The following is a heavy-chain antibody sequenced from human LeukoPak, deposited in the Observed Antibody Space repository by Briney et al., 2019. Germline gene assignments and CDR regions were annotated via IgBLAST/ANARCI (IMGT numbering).Heavy chain of an antibody. CDR3: ATSYYYDRVFQH. J-gene: IGHJ1*01. Sequence: ASVKVSCKVSGYTLTELSMHWVRQAPGKGLEWMGGFDPEDGETIYAQEFQGRVTMTEDTSTDTAYMELSSLRSEDTAVYYCATSYYYDRVFQHWGQGTLVTVSS. CDR1: GYTLTELS. V-gene: IGHV1-24*01. CDR2: FDPEDGET. D-gene: IGHD3-10*02.